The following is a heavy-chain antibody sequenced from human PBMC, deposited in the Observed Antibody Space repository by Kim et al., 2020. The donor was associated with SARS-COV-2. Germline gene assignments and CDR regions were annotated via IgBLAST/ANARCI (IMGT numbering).Heavy chain of an antibody. D-gene: IGHD6-19*01. Sequence: STSYAQKFQGGVTMTRDTSTSTVYMELSSLRSEDTAVYYCARGGWYEFDPWGQGTLVTVSS. CDR2: ST. V-gene: IGHV1-46*01. CDR3: ARGGWYEFDP. J-gene: IGHJ5*02.